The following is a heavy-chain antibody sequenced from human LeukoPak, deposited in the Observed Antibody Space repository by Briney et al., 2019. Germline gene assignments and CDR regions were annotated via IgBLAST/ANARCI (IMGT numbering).Heavy chain of an antibody. Sequence: NPSETLSLTCAVYGGSFSGYYWSWIRQPPGKGLEWIGEINHSGSTNYNPSLKSRVTISVDTSKSQFSLKLSSVTAADTAVYYCARARFGGFDYWGQGTLVTVSS. CDR3: ARARFGGFDY. CDR1: GGSFSGYY. D-gene: IGHD3-10*01. V-gene: IGHV4-34*01. J-gene: IGHJ4*02. CDR2: INHSGST.